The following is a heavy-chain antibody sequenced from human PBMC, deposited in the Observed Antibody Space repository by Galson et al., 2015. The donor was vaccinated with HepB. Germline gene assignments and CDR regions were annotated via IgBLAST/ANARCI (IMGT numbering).Heavy chain of an antibody. CDR2: IYPGDSDT. CDR3: ARLDYYDSSGYYYLFDY. J-gene: IGHJ4*02. CDR1: GYSFTSYW. Sequence: QSGAEVKKPGESLKISCTGSGYSFTSYWIGWVRQMPGKGLEWMGIIYPGDSDTRYSPSFQGQVTISADKSISTAYLQWSSLKASDTAMYYCARLDYYDSSGYYYLFDYWGQGTLVTVSS. V-gene: IGHV5-51*01. D-gene: IGHD3-22*01.